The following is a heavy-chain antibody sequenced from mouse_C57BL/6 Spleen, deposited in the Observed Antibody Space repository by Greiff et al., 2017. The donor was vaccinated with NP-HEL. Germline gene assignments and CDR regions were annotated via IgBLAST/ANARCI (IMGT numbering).Heavy chain of an antibody. V-gene: IGHV2-6-1*01. CDR1: GFSLTSYG. Sequence: VQLQESGPGLVAPSQSLSITCTVSGFSLTSYGVHWVRRPPGKGLEWLVVIWSDGSTTYNSALKSRLSISKDNSKSQVFLKMNSLQTDDTAMYYCARHGGGNYYGSSLAYWGQGTLVTVSA. D-gene: IGHD1-1*01. J-gene: IGHJ3*01. CDR3: ARHGGGNYYGSSLAY. CDR2: IWSDGST.